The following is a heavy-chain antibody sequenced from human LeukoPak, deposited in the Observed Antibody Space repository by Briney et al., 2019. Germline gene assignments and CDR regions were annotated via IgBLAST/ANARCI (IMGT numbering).Heavy chain of an antibody. Sequence: ASVKVSCKASGYTFTSYYMHWVRQAPGQGLAWMGIINPSGGSTSYAQKFQGRVTMTRDTSTSTVYMELSSLRSEDTAVYYCARDFNYDILTGYPTFSYYYYYGMDVWGQGTTVTVSS. V-gene: IGHV1-46*01. CDR2: INPSGGST. CDR3: ARDFNYDILTGYPTFSYYYYYGMDV. J-gene: IGHJ6*02. CDR1: GYTFTSYY. D-gene: IGHD3-9*01.